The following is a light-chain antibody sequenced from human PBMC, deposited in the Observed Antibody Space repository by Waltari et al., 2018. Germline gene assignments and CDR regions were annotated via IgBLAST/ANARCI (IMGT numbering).Light chain of an antibody. CDR1: NIGSKS. J-gene: IGLJ3*02. Sequence: SYVLTQPPSVSVAPGKTARITWGGNNIGSKSVHWYQQKPGQAPVLVVYDDSDRPSGIPERFSGSNSGNTATLTISRVEAGDEADYYCQVWDSSSDHSWVFGGGTKLTVL. V-gene: IGLV3-21*03. CDR2: DDS. CDR3: QVWDSSSDHSWV.